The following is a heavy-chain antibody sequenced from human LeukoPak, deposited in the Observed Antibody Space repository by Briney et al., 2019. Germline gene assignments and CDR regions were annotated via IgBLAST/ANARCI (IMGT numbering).Heavy chain of an antibody. J-gene: IGHJ4*02. CDR2: IKQDGSDK. CDR1: GFTFTNYW. Sequence: PGGSLRLSCAASGFTFTNYWMSWVRQAPGKGLEWVANIKQDGSDKFYVDSVKGRFTISRDNAKNSLSLQMNNLRGEDTAVYYCATCLRSGPIDSWGQGTLVTVSS. CDR3: ATCLRSGPIDS. D-gene: IGHD3-16*01. V-gene: IGHV3-7*01.